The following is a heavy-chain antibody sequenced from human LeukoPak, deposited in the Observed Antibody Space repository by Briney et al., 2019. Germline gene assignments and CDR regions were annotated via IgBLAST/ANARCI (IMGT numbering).Heavy chain of an antibody. CDR2: ISLSGLT. Sequence: SGTLSLTRVVSGGSISNTNWWSWVRQPPGQGLEWIGEISLSGLTNYNPYLKSRVTVSLDRSKNHLSLNLTSVTAADTAVYYCSRENGAFSPFGYWGQGTLVTVPS. D-gene: IGHD2-8*01. J-gene: IGHJ4*02. CDR1: GGSISNTNW. V-gene: IGHV4-4*02. CDR3: SRENGAFSPFGY.